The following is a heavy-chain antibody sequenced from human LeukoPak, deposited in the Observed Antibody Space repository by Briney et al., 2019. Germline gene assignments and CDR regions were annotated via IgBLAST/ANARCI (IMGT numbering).Heavy chain of an antibody. V-gene: IGHV4-4*07. Sequence: SETLSLTCTVSGGSISSYYWSWIRQPAGKGLEWIGRIYTSGGTTYNPSLKSRVTISVDKSKNQLSLKLSSVTAADTAMYYCARDRPVGDYYGSGSYSLDYWGQGTLVTVSS. CDR2: IYTSGGT. J-gene: IGHJ4*02. CDR1: GGSISSYY. D-gene: IGHD3-10*01. CDR3: ARDRPVGDYYGSGSYSLDY.